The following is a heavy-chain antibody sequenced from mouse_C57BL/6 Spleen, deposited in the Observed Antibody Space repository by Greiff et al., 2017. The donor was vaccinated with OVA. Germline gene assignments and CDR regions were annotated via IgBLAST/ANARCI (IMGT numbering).Heavy chain of an antibody. V-gene: IGHV1-59*01. J-gene: IGHJ3*01. Sequence: VQLQQPGAELVRPGTSVKLSCKASGYTFTSYWMHWVKQRPGQGLEWIGVIDPSDSYTNYTQKFKGKATLTVDTSSSTAYMQLSSLTSEDSAVYYCARSGYSNYAWFAYWGQGTLVTVSA. D-gene: IGHD2-5*01. CDR2: IDPSDSYT. CDR3: ARSGYSNYAWFAY. CDR1: GYTFTSYW.